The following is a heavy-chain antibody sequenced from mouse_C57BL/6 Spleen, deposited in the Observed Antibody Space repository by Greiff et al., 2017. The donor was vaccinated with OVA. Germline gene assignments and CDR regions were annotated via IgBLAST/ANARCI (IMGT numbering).Heavy chain of an antibody. J-gene: IGHJ1*03. Sequence: QVHVKQSGPELVKPGASVKISCKASGYAFSSSWMNWVKQRPGKGLEWIGRIYPGDGDTNYNGKFKGKATLTADKSSSTAYMQLSSLTSEDSAVDFCARVATVGYFDVWGTGTTVTVSS. CDR3: ARVATVGYFDV. CDR1: GYAFSSSW. D-gene: IGHD1-1*01. CDR2: IYPGDGDT. V-gene: IGHV1-82*01.